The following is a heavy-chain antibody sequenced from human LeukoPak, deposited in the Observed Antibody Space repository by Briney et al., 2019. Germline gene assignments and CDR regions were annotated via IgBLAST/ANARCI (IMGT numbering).Heavy chain of an antibody. CDR2: IKQDESET. CDR3: SRSGFGPRYYSDY. Sequence: GGSLRLSCAASGFTFGSYWMTWVRQAPGKGLAWVANIKQDESETYYVDSVKGRFTISRDNTKNSLYLQMNSLRVEDTAVYYCSRSGFGPRYYSDYWGQGTLVTVSS. V-gene: IGHV3-7*01. CDR1: GFTFGSYW. D-gene: IGHD3-10*01. J-gene: IGHJ4*02.